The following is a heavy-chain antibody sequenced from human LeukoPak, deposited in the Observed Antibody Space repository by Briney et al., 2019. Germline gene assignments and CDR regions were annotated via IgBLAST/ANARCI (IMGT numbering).Heavy chain of an antibody. CDR2: ISDTGRLS. Sequence: GGSLRLSCAASGFTFSSSAMSWVRQAPGKGLEWVAAISDTGRLSYCADSVNGRFTISRDNSKNTLSLQMNSLRAADTTVYYCARYSGSYYYPPAWDLWGQGTLVTVSS. CDR3: ARYSGSYYYPPAWDL. D-gene: IGHD1-26*01. CDR1: GFTFSSSA. J-gene: IGHJ4*02. V-gene: IGHV3-23*01.